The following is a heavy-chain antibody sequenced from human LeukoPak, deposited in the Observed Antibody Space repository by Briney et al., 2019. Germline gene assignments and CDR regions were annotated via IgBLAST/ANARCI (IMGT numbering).Heavy chain of an antibody. Sequence: GESLKISCKGSGYSFTSYWIGWVRQMPGKGLEWMGIIYPGDSDTRYSPSFQGQVTISADKSISTAYLQWSSLKASDTAMYYCARLGLVPAAINYCYGMDVWGQGTTVTVSS. D-gene: IGHD2-2*02. CDR1: GYSFTSYW. V-gene: IGHV5-51*01. CDR2: IYPGDSDT. CDR3: ARLGLVPAAINYCYGMDV. J-gene: IGHJ6*02.